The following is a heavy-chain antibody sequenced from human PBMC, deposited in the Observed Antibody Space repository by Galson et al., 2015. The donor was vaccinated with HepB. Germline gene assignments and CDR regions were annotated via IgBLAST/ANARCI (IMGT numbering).Heavy chain of an antibody. CDR2: IIPIFGTA. D-gene: IGHD6-19*01. J-gene: IGHJ6*02. V-gene: IGHV1-69*13. Sequence: SVKVSCKASGGTFSSYAISWVRQAPGQGLEWMGGIIPIFGTANYAQKFQGRVTITADESTSTAYMELSSLRSEDTAVYYCAGRIAVAGIDYYGMDVWSQGTTVTVSS. CDR3: AGRIAVAGIDYYGMDV. CDR1: GGTFSSYA.